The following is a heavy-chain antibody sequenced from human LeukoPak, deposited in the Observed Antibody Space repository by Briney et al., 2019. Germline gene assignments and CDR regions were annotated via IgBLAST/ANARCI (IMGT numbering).Heavy chain of an antibody. J-gene: IGHJ4*02. CDR3: ARDSESYSFDY. CDR2: ISYDGSNK. CDR1: GFTFSSYA. D-gene: IGHD1-26*01. Sequence: GGSLRLSCAASGFTFSSYAMHWVRQAPGKGLEWVAVISYDGSNKYYADSVKGRFTISRDNSKNTLYLQMNSLRAEDTAVYYCARDSESYSFDYWGQGTLATVSS. V-gene: IGHV3-30-3*01.